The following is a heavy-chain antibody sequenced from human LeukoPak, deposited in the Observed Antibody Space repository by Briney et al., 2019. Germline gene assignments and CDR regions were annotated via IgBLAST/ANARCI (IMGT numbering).Heavy chain of an antibody. CDR3: ARHVKSRKQVIAAAGSRYYWYFDL. J-gene: IGHJ2*01. CDR2: IFYSGST. CDR1: SGSISTSNYY. D-gene: IGHD6-13*01. V-gene: IGHV4-39*01. Sequence: PSETLSLTCTVSSGSISTSNYYWGWVRQPPGKALEWIGNIFYSGSTYYSPSLKSRVTISVDTSKNQFSLKLSSVTAADTAVYYCARHVKSRKQVIAAAGSRYYWYFDLWGRGTLVTVSS.